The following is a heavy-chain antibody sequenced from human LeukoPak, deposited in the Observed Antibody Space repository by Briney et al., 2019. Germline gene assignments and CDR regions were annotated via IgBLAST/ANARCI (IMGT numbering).Heavy chain of an antibody. Sequence: ASVKVSCKASGYTFTGYGISWVRQAPGQGLEWMGWVSAYNGNTNYAQKFQGRVTMTTDTPTSTVYMELRSLRSDDTAVYYCGRHDGGSGWPWLGIDYWGQGTLVTVSS. V-gene: IGHV1-18*01. D-gene: IGHD6-25*01. CDR3: GRHDGGSGWPWLGIDY. CDR1: GYTFTGYG. CDR2: VSAYNGNT. J-gene: IGHJ4*02.